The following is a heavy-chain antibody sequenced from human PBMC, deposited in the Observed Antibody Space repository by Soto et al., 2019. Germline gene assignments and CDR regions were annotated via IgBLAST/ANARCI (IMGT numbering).Heavy chain of an antibody. J-gene: IGHJ4*02. V-gene: IGHV3-64*02. CDR2: ISPGGSGT. D-gene: IGHD3-10*01. CDR1: GFTFASSY. Sequence: GGSLRLSCAASGFTFASSYVHWVRQSPGKGLQYVSAISPGGSGTFYTDSVKGRFTISRDNSKNMLYLEMGGLRPEDMAVYYCARGYYHGSGLYYFDKWGQGTLVTVSS. CDR3: ARGYYHGSGLYYFDK.